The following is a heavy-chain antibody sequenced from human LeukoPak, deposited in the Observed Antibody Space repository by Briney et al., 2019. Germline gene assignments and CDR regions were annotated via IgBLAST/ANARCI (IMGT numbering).Heavy chain of an antibody. Sequence: PSETLSLTCAVSGGSISSSNWWSWVRQPPGKGLEWIGEIYHSGSTNYNPSLKSRVTISVDKSKNQFSLKLSSVTAADTAVYYCASVAVADNNWFDPWGQGTLVTVSS. CDR3: ASVAVADNNWFDP. J-gene: IGHJ5*02. D-gene: IGHD6-19*01. CDR1: GGSISSSNW. V-gene: IGHV4-4*02. CDR2: IYHSGST.